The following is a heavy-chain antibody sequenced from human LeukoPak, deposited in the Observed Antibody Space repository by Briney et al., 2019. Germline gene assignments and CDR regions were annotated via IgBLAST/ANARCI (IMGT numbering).Heavy chain of an antibody. D-gene: IGHD1-26*01. CDR2: FDLEDGEA. V-gene: IGHV1-24*01. Sequence: ASVKVSCKVSGDTLTESSMNWVRQAPGKGLEWMGGFDLEDGEAIYAQRFQGRVTVTEDTSIDTVYMELRSLRSEDTAVYYCAADVLGPSGGTYSGYWGQGTLVTVSS. J-gene: IGHJ4*02. CDR1: GDTLTESS. CDR3: AADVLGPSGGTYSGY.